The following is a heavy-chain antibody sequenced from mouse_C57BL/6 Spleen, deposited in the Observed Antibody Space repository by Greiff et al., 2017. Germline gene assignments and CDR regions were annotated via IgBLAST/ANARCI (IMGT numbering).Heavy chain of an antibody. J-gene: IGHJ2*01. CDR1: GYTFTSYW. CDR3: ARSGFFTTEDY. D-gene: IGHD1-1*01. CDR2: IHPNSGST. V-gene: IGHV1-64*01. Sequence: QVQLQQPGAELVKPGASVKLSCKASGYTFTSYWMHWVKQRPGQGLEWIGMIHPNSGSTNYNEKFKSKATLTVDKSSSTAYMQLSSLTSEDSAVYYCARSGFFTTEDYWGQGTTLTVSS.